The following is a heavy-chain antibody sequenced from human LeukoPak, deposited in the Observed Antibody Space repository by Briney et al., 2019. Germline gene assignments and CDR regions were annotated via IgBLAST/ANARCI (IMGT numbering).Heavy chain of an antibody. CDR2: IRYDGSNK. Sequence: GGSLRLSCAASGFTFSNYGMHWVRQAPGKGLEWVAFIRYDGSNKYYADSVKGRFTISRDNSKNTLYLQMNSLRAEDTAVYYCAKVTVTNYYYYYMDVWGKGTTVTISS. V-gene: IGHV3-30*02. D-gene: IGHD4-11*01. CDR1: GFTFSNYG. J-gene: IGHJ6*03. CDR3: AKVTVTNYYYYYMDV.